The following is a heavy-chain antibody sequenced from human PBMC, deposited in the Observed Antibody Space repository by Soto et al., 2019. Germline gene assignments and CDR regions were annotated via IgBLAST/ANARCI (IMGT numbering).Heavy chain of an antibody. CDR1: GFTFSSYA. CDR2: ISGSGGST. V-gene: IGHV3-23*01. CDR3: AKKITMVRGVRRVSWFDP. J-gene: IGHJ5*02. D-gene: IGHD3-10*01. Sequence: GGSLRLSCAASGFTFSSYAMSWVRQAPGKGLEWVSAISGSGGSTYYADSVKGRFTISRDNSKNTLYLQMNSLRAEDTAVYYCAKKITMVRGVRRVSWFDPWGQGTLVTVSS.